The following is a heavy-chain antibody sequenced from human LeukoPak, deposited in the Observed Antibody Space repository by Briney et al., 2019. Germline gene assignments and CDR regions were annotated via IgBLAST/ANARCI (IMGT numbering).Heavy chain of an antibody. Sequence: GGSLRLSCAASGFTFSSYAMSWVRQAPGKGLEWVSAISGSGGSTYYADSVKGRFTISRDNSKNTLYLQMNSLRAEDTAVYYCARAGLRAVWGTLPDYWGQGTLVTVSS. J-gene: IGHJ4*02. CDR3: ARAGLRAVWGTLPDY. CDR2: ISGSGGST. D-gene: IGHD3-16*01. CDR1: GFTFSSYA. V-gene: IGHV3-23*01.